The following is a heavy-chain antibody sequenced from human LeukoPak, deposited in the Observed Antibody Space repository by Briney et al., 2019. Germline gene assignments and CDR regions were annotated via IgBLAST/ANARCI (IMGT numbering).Heavy chain of an antibody. Sequence: GASVKVSCKASGYTFTGYYMHWVRQAPGQGLELMGWINPNSGGTNYAQKFQGRVTMTRDTSISTAYMELSRLRSDDTAVYYCARDWDDFWSGYYAFDIWGQGTMVTVSS. J-gene: IGHJ3*02. CDR1: GYTFTGYY. V-gene: IGHV1-2*02. D-gene: IGHD3-3*01. CDR2: INPNSGGT. CDR3: ARDWDDFWSGYYAFDI.